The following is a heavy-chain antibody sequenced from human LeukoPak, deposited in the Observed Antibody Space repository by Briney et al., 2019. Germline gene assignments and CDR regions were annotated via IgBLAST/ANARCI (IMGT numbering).Heavy chain of an antibody. V-gene: IGHV4-4*02. CDR3: ARRGRFWSGTPRHFDY. CDR2: MYLSGTT. CDR1: GDSINSLDL. D-gene: IGHD3-3*01. J-gene: IGHJ4*02. Sequence: SETLSLTCTVSGDSINSLDLWSWVRQPPGKGLEWIGEMYLSGTTHSNPSVKSRVTISVDTSKNQFSLKLSSVTAADTAVYYCARRGRFWSGTPRHFDYWGQGTLVTVSS.